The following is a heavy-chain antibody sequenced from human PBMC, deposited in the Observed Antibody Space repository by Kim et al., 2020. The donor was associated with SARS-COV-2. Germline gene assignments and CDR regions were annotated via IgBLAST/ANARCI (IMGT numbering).Heavy chain of an antibody. J-gene: IGHJ4*02. V-gene: IGHV3-33*06. CDR2: IWYDGSNK. CDR3: AKSFRNLIAVVSYFDY. Sequence: GGSLRLSCAASGFTFSSYGMHWVRQAPGKGLEWVAVIWYDGSNKYYADSVKGRFTISRDNSKNTLYLQMNSLRAEDTAVYYCAKSFRNLIAVVSYFDYWGQGTLVTVSS. CDR1: GFTFSSYG. D-gene: IGHD3-22*01.